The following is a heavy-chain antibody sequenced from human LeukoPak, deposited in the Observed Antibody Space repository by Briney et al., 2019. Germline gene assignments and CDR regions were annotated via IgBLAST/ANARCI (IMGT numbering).Heavy chain of an antibody. D-gene: IGHD2/OR15-2a*01. CDR3: ARDSSYYYYGMDV. CDR2: ISYDGSNK. J-gene: IGHJ6*02. V-gene: IGHV3-30-3*01. Sequence: GGSLRLSCAASGFTFSSYAMHWVRQAPGEGLEWVAVISYDGSNKYYADSVKGRFTISRDNSKNTLYLQMNSLRAEDTAVYYCARDSSYYYYGMDVWGQGTTVTVSS. CDR1: GFTFSSYA.